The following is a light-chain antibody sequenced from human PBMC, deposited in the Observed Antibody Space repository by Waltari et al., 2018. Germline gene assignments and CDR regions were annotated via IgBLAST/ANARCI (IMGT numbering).Light chain of an antibody. CDR3: SSQSTKNGVI. J-gene: IGLJ2*01. CDR2: DVN. Sequence: QSALTQPASVSGSPGQSITIPCTGSSSDVGGYDSVSWYEDHPGQAPKVIIYDVNKRPSGVSDRFSGSKSGNTASLTISGLQAEDEATFYCSSQSTKNGVIFGGGTKVTVL. CDR1: SSDVGGYDS. V-gene: IGLV2-14*03.